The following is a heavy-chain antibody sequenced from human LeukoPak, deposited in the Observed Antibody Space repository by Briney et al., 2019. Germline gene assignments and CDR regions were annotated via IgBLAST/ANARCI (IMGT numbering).Heavy chain of an antibody. J-gene: IGHJ3*02. CDR1: GYTFTSYG. CDR3: ARTYYYESRDAFDI. Sequence: ASVKVSCKASGYTFTSYGISWVRQAPGQGLEWMGWISAYNGNTNYAQKLQGRVTMTTDTSTSTAYMELRSLRSDDTAVYYCARTYYYESRDAFDIWGQGTMVTVSS. V-gene: IGHV1-18*01. CDR2: ISAYNGNT. D-gene: IGHD3-22*01.